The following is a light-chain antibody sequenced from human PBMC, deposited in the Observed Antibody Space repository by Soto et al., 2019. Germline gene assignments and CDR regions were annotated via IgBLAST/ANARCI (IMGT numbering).Light chain of an antibody. J-gene: IGKJ1*01. Sequence: IYQSPFSLYAYGGDRVTITCRASQTIGRYLNWYQQQPGKAPKLLIYAGSNLQSGVPSRFSGSGSGTDFTLTISSLQPEDFATYYCLHDYNYPRTFGQGTTVDIK. CDR3: LHDYNYPRT. CDR2: AGS. V-gene: IGKV1-6*01. CDR1: QTIGRY.